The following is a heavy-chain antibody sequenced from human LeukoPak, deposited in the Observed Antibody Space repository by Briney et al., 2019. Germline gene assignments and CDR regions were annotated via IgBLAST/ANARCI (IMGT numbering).Heavy chain of an antibody. Sequence: GGSLRLSCAASGFTVSSNYMSWVRQAPGKGLEWVSVIYSGGSTYYADSVKGRFTISRENAKNSLYLQMNSLRAGDTAVYYCAREGRYCSSISCDSPGDAFDIWGQGTMVTVSS. CDR1: GFTVSSNY. D-gene: IGHD2-2*01. J-gene: IGHJ3*02. CDR2: IYSGGST. CDR3: AREGRYCSSISCDSPGDAFDI. V-gene: IGHV3-53*01.